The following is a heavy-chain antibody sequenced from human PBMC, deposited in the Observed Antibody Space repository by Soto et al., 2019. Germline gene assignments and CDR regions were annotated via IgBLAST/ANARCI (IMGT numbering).Heavy chain of an antibody. V-gene: IGHV1-3*01. D-gene: IGHD5-12*01. J-gene: IGHJ4*02. CDR1: GYSFTSYA. CDR2: INAGNGNT. CDR3: ARFGGYSGYDSLDY. Sequence: QVQLVQSGAEVKKPGASVKVSCKASGYSFTSYAMHWVRQAPGQRLEWMGWINAGNGNTKYSQKFQGRVTITRDTSASTAYMELSSMRSEDTAVYYCARFGGYSGYDSLDYWGQGTLVTVSS.